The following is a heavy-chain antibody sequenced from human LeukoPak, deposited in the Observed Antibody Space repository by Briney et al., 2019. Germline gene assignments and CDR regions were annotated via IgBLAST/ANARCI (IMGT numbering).Heavy chain of an antibody. CDR1: GGSISSSSYY. CDR2: IYYSGST. CDR3: ATQFGDAFDI. V-gene: IGHV4-39*01. J-gene: IGHJ3*02. D-gene: IGHD3-10*01. Sequence: PSETLSLSCTVSGGSISSSSYYWGWIRQPPGKGLEWIGSIYYSGSTYYNPSLKSRVTISVDTSKNQFSLKLSSVTVADTAVYYCATQFGDAFDIWGQGTMVTVSS.